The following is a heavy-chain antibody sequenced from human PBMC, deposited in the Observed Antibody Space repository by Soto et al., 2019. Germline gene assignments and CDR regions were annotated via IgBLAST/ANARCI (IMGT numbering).Heavy chain of an antibody. CDR2: IYSGGAA. CDR3: ARDFVVVVPATMVSRKFYGMDV. CDR1: GFTVSSNY. J-gene: IGHJ6*02. Sequence: GSLRLSCEASGFTVSSNYMNWVRQAPGKGLEWVSVIYSGGAAYYADSVKGRFTISRDSSRNTVYLQMNSLRAEDTAVYYCARDFVVVVPATMVSRKFYGMDVWGQGTTVTVSS. D-gene: IGHD2-2*01. V-gene: IGHV3-53*01.